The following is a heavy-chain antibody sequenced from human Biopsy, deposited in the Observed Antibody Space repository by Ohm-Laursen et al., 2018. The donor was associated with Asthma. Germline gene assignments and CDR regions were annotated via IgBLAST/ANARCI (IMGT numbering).Heavy chain of an antibody. D-gene: IGHD3-22*01. V-gene: IGHV4-31*03. CDR1: YGSIASGGYY. Sequence: TLSLTCTVSYGSIASGGYYWTWIRQYPGKGLEWIGFIFYSGSTYYNPSLKCRVSISIDTSKNQFSLKLSSVTAADTAVYYCARAQDYYDSRGYYRSFDYWGQGTLVTVSS. CDR3: ARAQDYYDSRGYYRSFDY. J-gene: IGHJ4*02. CDR2: IFYSGST.